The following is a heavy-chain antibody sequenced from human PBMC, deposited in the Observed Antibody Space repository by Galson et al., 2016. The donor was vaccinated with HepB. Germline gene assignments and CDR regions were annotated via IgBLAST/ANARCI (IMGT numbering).Heavy chain of an antibody. CDR1: GFSVTSSY. D-gene: IGHD4-11*01. Sequence: SLRLSCAASGFSVTSSYMSWVRQAPGKGLKWVSVIYSSGATYYAESLEGRFIISRHNSRNTVDLQMNSLRTEDTALYYCARGLVGRTTAFDSWGQGTLVAVSS. J-gene: IGHJ4*02. CDR2: IYSSGAT. CDR3: ARGLVGRTTAFDS. V-gene: IGHV3-53*04.